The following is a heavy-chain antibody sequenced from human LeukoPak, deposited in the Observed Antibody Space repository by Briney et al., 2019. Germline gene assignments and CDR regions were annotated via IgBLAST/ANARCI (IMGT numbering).Heavy chain of an antibody. J-gene: IGHJ4*02. Sequence: GGSLRLSCAASGFTFSSYSMNWVGHAPGKGLEGVSYISSSSSTIYYADSVKGRFTISRDNAKNSLYLQMNSLRDEDTAVYYCARIPQQLAYYFDYWGQGTLVTVSS. D-gene: IGHD6-13*01. CDR3: ARIPQQLAYYFDY. CDR1: GFTFSSYS. V-gene: IGHV3-48*02. CDR2: ISSSSSTI.